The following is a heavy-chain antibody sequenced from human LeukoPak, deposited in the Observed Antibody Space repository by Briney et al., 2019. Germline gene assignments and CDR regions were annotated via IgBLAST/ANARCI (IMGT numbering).Heavy chain of an antibody. V-gene: IGHV3-23*01. CDR2: INGDGGSI. J-gene: IGHJ4*02. D-gene: IGHD5-18*01. CDR1: GFTFSSYG. Sequence: GSLRLSCAASGFTFSSYGMSWVRQAPGKGLEWVSAINGDGGSIYYTDSVKGRFTISRDNSKNTLYLQMNSLRAEDTAVYYCAKGYSYGPSKYYFDYWGQGTLVTVSS. CDR3: AKGYSYGPSKYYFDY.